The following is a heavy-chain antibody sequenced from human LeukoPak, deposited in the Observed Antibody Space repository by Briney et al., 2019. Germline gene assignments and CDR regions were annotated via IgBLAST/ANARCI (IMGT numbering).Heavy chain of an antibody. CDR2: IYTSEST. Sequence: SETLSLTCTVSGVSISSYYWGWIRQPAGKGLEWIGRIYTSESTNYNPSLKSRVTMSVHTSKNQFYLKLSCATAADTAVYYCARDKGADSSGYYTYYYYYYMDVWGKGTTVTVSS. V-gene: IGHV4-4*07. D-gene: IGHD3-22*01. CDR1: GVSISSYY. J-gene: IGHJ6*03. CDR3: ARDKGADSSGYYTYYYYYYMDV.